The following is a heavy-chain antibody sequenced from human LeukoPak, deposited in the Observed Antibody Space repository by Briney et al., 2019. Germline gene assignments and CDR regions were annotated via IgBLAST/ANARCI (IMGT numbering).Heavy chain of an antibody. CDR2: IRYDGSYK. J-gene: IGHJ4*02. Sequence: PGGSLRLSCAASGFTFSSYGMHWVRQAPGKGLEWVAFIRYDGSYKYYADSVKGRFTISRDNSKNTLYLQMNGLRAEDTAVYYCAKIPSAVPGRRFDYWGQGTLVTVSS. D-gene: IGHD6-19*01. V-gene: IGHV3-30*02. CDR1: GFTFSSYG. CDR3: AKIPSAVPGRRFDY.